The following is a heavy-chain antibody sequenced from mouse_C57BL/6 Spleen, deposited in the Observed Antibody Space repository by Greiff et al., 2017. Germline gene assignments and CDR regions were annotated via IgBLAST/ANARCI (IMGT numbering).Heavy chain of an antibody. CDR1: GYTFTEYT. J-gene: IGHJ1*03. V-gene: IGHV1-62-2*01. D-gene: IGHD1-1*01. Sequence: VKLVESGAELVKPGASVKLSCKASGYTFTEYTIHWVKQRSGQGLEWIGCFYPGSGSIKYNEKFKDKATLTADKSSSTVYMELSRLTSEDSAVYFCARHEPYGSSYGYFDVWGTGTTVTVSS. CDR2: FYPGSGSI. CDR3: ARHEPYGSSYGYFDV.